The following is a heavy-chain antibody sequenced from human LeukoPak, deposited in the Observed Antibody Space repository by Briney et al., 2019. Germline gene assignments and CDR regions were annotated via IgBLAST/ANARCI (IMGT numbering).Heavy chain of an antibody. Sequence: SETLSLTCSVSGGSISSYYWSWIRQSPGKGLEWIGYIYNTGSTIYNPSLKSRVTISVDTSKNQFSLSLSSVTAADTAVYYCARGKENSGGWPNFDFWGPGILVTVSS. CDR2: IYNTGST. CDR3: ARGKENSGGWPNFDF. D-gene: IGHD6-19*01. V-gene: IGHV4-59*01. J-gene: IGHJ4*02. CDR1: GGSISSYY.